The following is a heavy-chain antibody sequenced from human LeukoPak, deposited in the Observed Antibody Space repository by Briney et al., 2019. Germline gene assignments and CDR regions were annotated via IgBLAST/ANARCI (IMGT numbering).Heavy chain of an antibody. Sequence: GESLKISCKGSGYSSITYWIGWVRQMPGKVLEWMGIIYPGDSDTRYSPSFQGQVTISADKSISTAYLQWSSLKASDTAMYYCARLTEVNLRENWFDPWGQGTLVTVSS. V-gene: IGHV5-51*01. J-gene: IGHJ5*02. D-gene: IGHD1-14*01. CDR2: IYPGDSDT. CDR1: GYSSITYW. CDR3: ARLTEVNLRENWFDP.